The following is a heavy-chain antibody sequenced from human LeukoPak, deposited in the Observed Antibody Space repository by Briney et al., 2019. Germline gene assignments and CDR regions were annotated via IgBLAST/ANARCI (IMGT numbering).Heavy chain of an antibody. CDR1: GGSISSSSHY. CDR3: ARSSYYDTSGYYDY. V-gene: IGHV4-39*01. J-gene: IGHJ4*02. Sequence: SETLSLTCTVSGGSISSSSHYWGWVRQPPGKGLECIGFIYYTESTYSNPSLKSRVALSIDRTKNQFSLKLSSVTAADTAVYYCARSSYYDTSGYYDYWGQGALVTVSS. CDR2: IYYTEST. D-gene: IGHD3-22*01.